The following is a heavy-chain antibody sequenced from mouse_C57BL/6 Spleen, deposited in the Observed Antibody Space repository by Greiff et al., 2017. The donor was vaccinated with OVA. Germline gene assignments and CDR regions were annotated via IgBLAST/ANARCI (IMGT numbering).Heavy chain of an antibody. V-gene: IGHV5-17*01. CDR1: GFTFSDYG. CDR3: ARHYYGSSPWYFDV. D-gene: IGHD1-1*01. CDR2: ISSGSSTI. J-gene: IGHJ1*03. Sequence: EVMLVESGGGLVKPGGSLKLSCAASGFTFSDYGMHWVRQAPEKGLEWVAYISSGSSTIYYADTVKGRFTISRDNAKNTLFLQMTSLRSEDTAMYYCARHYYGSSPWYFDVWGTGTTVTVSS.